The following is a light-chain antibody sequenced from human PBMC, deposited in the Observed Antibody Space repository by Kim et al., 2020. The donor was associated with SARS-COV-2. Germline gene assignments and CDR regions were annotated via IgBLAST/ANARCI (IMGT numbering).Light chain of an antibody. V-gene: IGLV4-69*01. CDR2: LNSDGSH. J-gene: IGLJ3*02. Sequence: SVKLTCTRSGWHSSYAIAWHQQQPEKGPRYLMKLNSDGSHSKGDGIPDRFSGSSSGAERYLTISSLQSEDEADYYCQTWGTGIWVFGGGTQLTVL. CDR3: QTWGTGIWV. CDR1: GWHSSYA.